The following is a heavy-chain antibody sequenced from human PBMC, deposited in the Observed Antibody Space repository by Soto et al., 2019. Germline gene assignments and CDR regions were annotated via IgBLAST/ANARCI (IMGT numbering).Heavy chain of an antibody. Sequence: EVQLVESGGGLVQPGMSLRLSCAASGFTFDDYAMHWVRRVPGKGLEWVSSISWNSNIIGYADSVKGRFTISRDNAKNSLYLQMNSLRPDATALYYCPKGGPDGFCSGGRCYFDYWGQGTLVTVSS. CDR3: PKGGPDGFCSGGRCYFDY. D-gene: IGHD2-15*01. CDR2: ISWNSNII. CDR1: GFTFDDYA. J-gene: IGHJ4*02. V-gene: IGHV3-9*01.